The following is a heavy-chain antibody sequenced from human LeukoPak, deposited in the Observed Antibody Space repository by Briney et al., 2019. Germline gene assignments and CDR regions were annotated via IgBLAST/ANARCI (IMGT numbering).Heavy chain of an antibody. Sequence: GGSLRLSCAASGFTFSSYAMHWVRQAPGKGLEWVAVISYDGSNKYYADSVKGRFTISRDNSKDTLYLQMNSLRAEDTAVYYCARAGGSIAAAGIPVYWGQGTLVTVSS. CDR1: GFTFSSYA. V-gene: IGHV3-30*04. J-gene: IGHJ4*02. CDR2: ISYDGSNK. D-gene: IGHD6-13*01. CDR3: ARAGGSIAAAGIPVY.